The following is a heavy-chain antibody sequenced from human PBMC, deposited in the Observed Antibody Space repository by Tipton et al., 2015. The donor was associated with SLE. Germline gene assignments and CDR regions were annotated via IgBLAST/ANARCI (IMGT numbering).Heavy chain of an antibody. CDR2: IYYSGST. D-gene: IGHD3-22*01. J-gene: IGHJ4*02. V-gene: IGHV4-39*01. CDR3: ASYGYYDSRGYSVY. CDR1: GGSMKTSSYY. Sequence: TLSLTCSVSGGSMKTSSYYWAWIRQPPGKGLEWIGSIYYSGSTYHNESLRSRVTLSVDMSKNQFSLKLTSMTAADTAMYYCASYGYYDSRGYSVYWGRGTLVTVSS.